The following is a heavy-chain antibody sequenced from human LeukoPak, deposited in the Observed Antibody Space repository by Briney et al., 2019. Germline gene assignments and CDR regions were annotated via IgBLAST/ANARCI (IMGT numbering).Heavy chain of an antibody. Sequence: PGGSLRLSCAASGFTFSSYWMSWVRQAPGKGLEWVANIKQDGSEKYYADSVKGRFTISRDNAKNSLYLQMNSLRAEDTALYYCAKARLVSDYYYYGMDVWGQGTTVTVSS. V-gene: IGHV3-7*03. J-gene: IGHJ6*02. CDR2: IKQDGSEK. CDR1: GFTFSSYW. CDR3: AKARLVSDYYYYGMDV. D-gene: IGHD6-19*01.